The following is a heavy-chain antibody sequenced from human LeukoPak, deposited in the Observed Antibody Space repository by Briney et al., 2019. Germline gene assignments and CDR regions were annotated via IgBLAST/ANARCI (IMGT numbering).Heavy chain of an antibody. CDR2: ISGSGGST. D-gene: IGHD3-22*01. Sequence: PGGSLRLSCAVSGFTFSSYDMSWVRQAPGKGLGWVSAISGSGGSTYYADSVKGRFTISRDNSKNTLYLQMNSLRAEDTAVYYCAKVYYDSSGSNYFDYWGQGTLVTVSS. V-gene: IGHV3-23*01. CDR3: AKVYYDSSGSNYFDY. J-gene: IGHJ4*02. CDR1: GFTFSSYD.